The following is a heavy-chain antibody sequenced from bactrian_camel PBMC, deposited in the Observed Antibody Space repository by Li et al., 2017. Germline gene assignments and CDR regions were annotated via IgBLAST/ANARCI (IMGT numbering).Heavy chain of an antibody. Sequence: DVQLVESGGGLVQPGGSLRLSCAASGFTFDEIAMAWIRQAPGKGLEWVSTINWSDDSTNYADFMKGQFIISRGNAKNTVYLQMNSLKPEDTAMYYCGAVTFDDNCVSSTLFANRGQGTQVTVS. J-gene: IGHJ4*01. V-gene: IGHV3-1*01. CDR2: INWSDDST. D-gene: IGHD8*01. CDR1: GFTFDEIA. CDR3: GAVTFDDNCVSSTLFAN.